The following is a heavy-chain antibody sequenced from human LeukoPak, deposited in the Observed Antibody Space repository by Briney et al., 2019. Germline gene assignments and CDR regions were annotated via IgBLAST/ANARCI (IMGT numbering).Heavy chain of an antibody. J-gene: IGHJ4*02. CDR1: GYSLTTYW. V-gene: IGHV5-51*01. Sequence: GESLKISCKASGYSLTTYWSGWVRQMPGKGLEWMGIIYPGDSDTRYSPSFEGQVTISADKSITTAYLQWSSLKASDTAMYYCVRMGGPAATKSFFDYWGQGALVTVSS. CDR3: VRMGGPAATKSFFDY. D-gene: IGHD2-2*01. CDR2: IYPGDSDT.